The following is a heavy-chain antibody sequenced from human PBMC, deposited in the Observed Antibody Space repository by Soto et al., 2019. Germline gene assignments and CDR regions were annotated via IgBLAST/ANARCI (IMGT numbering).Heavy chain of an antibody. J-gene: IGHJ4*02. D-gene: IGHD1-1*01. Sequence: QVQLQESGPGLVKPSQTLSLTCTVSGGSISSGGTGSYWTWIRQLPGKGLEWIGYIYYTGNTYYNPSLKSRPTISIDTSEKQFSLKLTSVNAADTAVYFCASGHDAYKVRYWGQGTLVTVSS. V-gene: IGHV4-31*03. CDR1: GGSISSGGTGSY. CDR3: ASGHDAYKVRY. CDR2: IYYTGNT.